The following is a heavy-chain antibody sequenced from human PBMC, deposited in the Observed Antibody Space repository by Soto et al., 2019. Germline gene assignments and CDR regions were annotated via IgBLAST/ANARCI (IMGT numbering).Heavy chain of an antibody. V-gene: IGHV3-23*01. J-gene: IGHJ4*02. CDR1: GFTFSRDG. Sequence: PGGSLRLSCAASGFTFSRDGMSWVRQAPGKGLEWVSLITDNGGSTYYADSVKGRFTISRDNTKNTLFLQMNSLRAEDTAVYYCAKERATTTAFDYWGKGARVTVSS. D-gene: IGHD4-17*01. CDR3: AKERATTTAFDY. CDR2: ITDNGGST.